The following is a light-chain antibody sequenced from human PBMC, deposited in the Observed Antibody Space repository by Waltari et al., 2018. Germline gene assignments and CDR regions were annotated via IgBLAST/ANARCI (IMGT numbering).Light chain of an antibody. CDR1: PRCSHNY. Sequence: ENVLTQSPGTLSLSQGERATLPFRASPRCSHNYLAWYQQKPGQAPRLLIYGSSSRATGIPDVFSDSGSGTDFTLTISRLEPEDFAVYYCHRYGSSPQTFGQGTKVEIK. V-gene: IGKV3-20*01. CDR3: HRYGSSPQT. CDR2: GSS. J-gene: IGKJ1*01.